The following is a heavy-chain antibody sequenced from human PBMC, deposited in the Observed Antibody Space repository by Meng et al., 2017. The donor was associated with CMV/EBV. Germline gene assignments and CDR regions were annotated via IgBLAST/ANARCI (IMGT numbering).Heavy chain of an antibody. V-gene: IGHV1-69*06. CDR2: IIPIFGTA. Sequence: SGGTFSSYAISWVRQAPGQGLEWMGGIIPIFGTANYAQKFQGRVTITADKSTSTAYMEPSSLRSEDTAVYYCARGRAEYSGYDEFDYWGQGTLVTVSS. J-gene: IGHJ4*02. CDR1: GGTFSSYA. D-gene: IGHD5-12*01. CDR3: ARGRAEYSGYDEFDY.